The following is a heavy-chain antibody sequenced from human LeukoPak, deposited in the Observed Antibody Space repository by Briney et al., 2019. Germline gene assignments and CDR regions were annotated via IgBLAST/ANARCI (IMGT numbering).Heavy chain of an antibody. V-gene: IGHV1-46*01. CDR1: GYTFTSYY. CDR2: INPSGGST. D-gene: IGHD7-27*01. J-gene: IGHJ4*02. CDR3: ARGSTPAGDDY. Sequence: ASVKVSCKASGYTFTSYYMHWVRQAPGQGLEWMGIINPSGGSTSYAQKFQGRVTMTRDTSTSTVYMELRSLRSDDTAVYYCARGSTPAGDDYWGQGTLVTVSS.